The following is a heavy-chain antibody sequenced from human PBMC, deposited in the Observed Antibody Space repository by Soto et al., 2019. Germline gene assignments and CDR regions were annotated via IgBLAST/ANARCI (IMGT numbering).Heavy chain of an antibody. V-gene: IGHV5-10-1*01. D-gene: IGHD6-13*01. CDR1: GYSFTSYW. CDR3: ARPAADGTDAFDI. J-gene: IGHJ3*02. Sequence: GESLKISCKGSGYSFTSYWISWVRQMPGKGLEWMGRIDPGDSYTNYSPSFQGHVTISADXXIXXXYXQXXXLXASDTAMYYCARPAADGTDAFDIWGQGTMVTVSS. CDR2: IDPGDSYT.